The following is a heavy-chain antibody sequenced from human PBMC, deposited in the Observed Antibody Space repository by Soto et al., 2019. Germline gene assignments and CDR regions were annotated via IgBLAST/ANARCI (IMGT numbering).Heavy chain of an antibody. CDR1: GGSIGSYY. D-gene: IGHD3-3*01. V-gene: IGHV4-59*01. CDR2: IYYSGNT. J-gene: IGHJ3*02. CDR3: ARDVGVGGTWYAFEI. Sequence: QVQLQESGPGLVKPSETLSLTCTVSGGSIGSYYWSWIRQPPGKGLEWIGYIYYSGNTNYNPSLRSRVTMSVDTSKNQRSLKLHSVTAADTAVYYCARDVGVGGTWYAFEIWGLGTMVTVSS.